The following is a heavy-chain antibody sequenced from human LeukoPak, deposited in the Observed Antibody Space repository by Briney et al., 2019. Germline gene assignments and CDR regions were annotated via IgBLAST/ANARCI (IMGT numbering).Heavy chain of an antibody. CDR1: GGSFSGYY. CDR2: INHSGST. Sequence: SETLSLTCAVYGGSFSGYYWSWIRQPPGKGLEWIGEINHSGSTNYNPSLKSRVTISVDTSKNQFSLKLSSVTAADTAVYYCARRRAYGSWFDYWGQGTLVTVSS. J-gene: IGHJ5*01. V-gene: IGHV4-34*01. D-gene: IGHD2-21*01. CDR3: ARRRAYGSWFDY.